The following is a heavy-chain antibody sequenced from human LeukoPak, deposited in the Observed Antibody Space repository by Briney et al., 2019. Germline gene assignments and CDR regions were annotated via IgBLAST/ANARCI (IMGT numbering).Heavy chain of an antibody. J-gene: IGHJ4*02. CDR1: GFTFSSFG. Sequence: PGGSLRLSCAASGFTFSSFGTHWVRQAPGKGLEWVAVIWYDGNNKYYADSVKGRFTISRDNSKNTLYLQMNSLRAEDTAVYYCARAFTSTGYYYVEYWGQGTLVTVSS. V-gene: IGHV3-33*01. CDR2: IWYDGNNK. CDR3: ARAFTSTGYYYVEY. D-gene: IGHD3-22*01.